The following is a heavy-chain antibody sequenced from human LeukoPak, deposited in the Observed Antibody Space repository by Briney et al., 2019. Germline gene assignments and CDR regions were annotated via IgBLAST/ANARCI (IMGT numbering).Heavy chain of an antibody. V-gene: IGHV3-33*01. J-gene: IGHJ3*02. CDR1: GFTFSSYG. Sequence: PGGSLRLSCAASGFTFSSYGMHWVRQAPGKGLEWVAVIWYDGSNKYYADSVKGRFTISRDNSKNTLYLQMTSLRDEDTAVYYCARDRLITMIVALEDDGFDIWGQGTMVTVSS. CDR2: IWYDGSNK. D-gene: IGHD3-22*01. CDR3: ARDRLITMIVALEDDGFDI.